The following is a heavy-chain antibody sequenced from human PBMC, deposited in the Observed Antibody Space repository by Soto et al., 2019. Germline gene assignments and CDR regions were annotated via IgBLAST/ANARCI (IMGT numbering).Heavy chain of an antibody. V-gene: IGHV3-30*18. Sequence: QVQLVESGGGVVQPGRSLRLSCAAXXXSFSDYGMHWVRQTPGKGLEWVAVISHYETKKYFEDSVKGRFTISRDNSKNTVYLQLNNLRTEDTGVYYCAKDWVGGSNRYQLDKWGQGTLVIVSA. CDR2: ISHYETKK. J-gene: IGHJ4*02. D-gene: IGHD1-26*01. CDR1: XXSFSDYG. CDR3: AKDWVGGSNRYQLDK.